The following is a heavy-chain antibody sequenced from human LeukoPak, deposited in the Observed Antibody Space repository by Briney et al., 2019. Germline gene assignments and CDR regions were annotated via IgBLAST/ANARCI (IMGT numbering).Heavy chain of an antibody. V-gene: IGHV1-46*01. Sequence: ASVKVSCKASGYTFTSSYMHWVRQAPGQGLEWMGIINPSGGSTSYAQRFHGRVTMTRDMSTSTVYMELSSLRSEDTAVYYCARAGTIFSKWDIWGQGTMVTVSS. CDR3: ARAGTIFSKWDI. CDR1: GYTFTSSY. D-gene: IGHD3-9*01. J-gene: IGHJ3*02. CDR2: INPSGGST.